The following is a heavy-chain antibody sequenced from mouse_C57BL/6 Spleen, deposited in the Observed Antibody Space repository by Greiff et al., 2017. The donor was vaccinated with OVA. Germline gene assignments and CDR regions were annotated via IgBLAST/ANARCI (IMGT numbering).Heavy chain of an antibody. J-gene: IGHJ2*01. V-gene: IGHV1-80*01. Sequence: QVQLQQSGAELVKPGASVKLSCKASGYAFSSYWMHWVKQRPGKGLEWIGQIYPGDGDTNYNGKFKGKATLTADKSSSTAYMQLSSLTSEDSAVYFCAGPYFDYWGQGTTLTVSS. CDR3: AGPYFDY. CDR1: GYAFSSYW. CDR2: IYPGDGDT.